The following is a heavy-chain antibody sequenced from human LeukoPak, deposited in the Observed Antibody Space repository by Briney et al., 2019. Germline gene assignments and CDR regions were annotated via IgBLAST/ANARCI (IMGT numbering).Heavy chain of an antibody. CDR2: INHSGST. D-gene: IGHD3-3*01. J-gene: IGHJ6*03. CDR3: ARGFTIFGVERAEYYMDV. V-gene: IGHV4-34*01. Sequence: PSETLSLTCAVYGGSFSGYYWSWIRQPPGKGLEWIGEINHSGSTNYNPSLKSRVTISVDTSKNQFSLNLSPVTAADTAVYHCARGFTIFGVERAEYYMDVWGKGTTVTVSS. CDR1: GGSFSGYY.